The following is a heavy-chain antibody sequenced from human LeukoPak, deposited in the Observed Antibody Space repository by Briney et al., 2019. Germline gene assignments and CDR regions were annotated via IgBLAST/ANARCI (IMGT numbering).Heavy chain of an antibody. CDR1: GFTFSSYN. V-gene: IGHV3-21*04. CDR2: ISGSSNYI. Sequence: GGSLRLSCAASGFTFSSYNMNWVRQAPGKGLEWVSSISGSSNYIYYADSVKGRFTISRDNAKNSLYLQMNSLRAEDTAVYYCATISQRSLDPWGQGTLVTVSS. CDR3: ATISQRSLDP. J-gene: IGHJ5*02.